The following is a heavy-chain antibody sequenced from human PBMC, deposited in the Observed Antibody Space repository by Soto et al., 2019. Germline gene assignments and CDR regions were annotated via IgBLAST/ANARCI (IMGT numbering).Heavy chain of an antibody. CDR1: DFTFSYYW. V-gene: IGHV3-74*03. CDR2: IHSDGSST. D-gene: IGHD1-26*01. CDR3: ARWDVGAVDI. J-gene: IGHJ3*02. Sequence: EVQLVESGGGLVQTGGSLRLSCVDSDFTFSYYWMHWVRQVSGKGLVWVSRIHSDGSSTTYADSVKGRFTIARDNAKNTLYLQVARLRVDDTAVYYGARWDVGAVDIGGQGKMVTVSS.